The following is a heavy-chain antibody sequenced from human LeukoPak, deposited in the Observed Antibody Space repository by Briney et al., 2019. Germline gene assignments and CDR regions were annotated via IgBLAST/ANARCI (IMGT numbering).Heavy chain of an antibody. D-gene: IGHD2/OR15-2a*01. Sequence: TGGSLRLSCAASGITFSSCAMSWVRQAPGKGLEWVSVIYSGGSTYYADSVKGRFTISRDNSKNTLYLQMNSLRAEDTAVYYCAREIVTDYWGQGTLVTVSS. CDR3: AREIVTDY. CDR1: GITFSSCA. J-gene: IGHJ4*02. V-gene: IGHV3-66*01. CDR2: IYSGGST.